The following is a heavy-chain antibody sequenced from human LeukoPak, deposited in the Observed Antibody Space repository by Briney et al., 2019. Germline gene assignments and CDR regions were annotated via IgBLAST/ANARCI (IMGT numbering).Heavy chain of an antibody. D-gene: IGHD1-1*01. CDR2: ISSSSSYI. J-gene: IGHJ4*02. Sequence: GGSLRLSCAASGFTFSSYSMNWVRQAPGKGLEWVSSISSSSSYIYYADSVKGRFTISRDNSKNTLYLQMNSLRAEDTAVYYCATSRDTTGTTFDYWGQGTLVTVSS. CDR3: ATSRDTTGTTFDY. CDR1: GFTFSSYS. V-gene: IGHV3-21*01.